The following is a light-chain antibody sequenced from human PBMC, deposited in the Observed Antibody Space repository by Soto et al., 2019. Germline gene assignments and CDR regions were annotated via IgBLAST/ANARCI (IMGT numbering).Light chain of an antibody. J-gene: IGLJ2*01. CDR3: CSSAGSGSLV. CDR1: SSDVGSYNL. Sequence: QSVLTQPASMSGSPGQSITISCTGTSSDVGSYNLVSWYQQHPGKAPKLIIYEGNKRPSGVSNRLSGSKSGNTASLTISGLQAEDEADYFCCSSAGSGSLVFGGGTKVTVL. V-gene: IGLV2-23*01. CDR2: EGN.